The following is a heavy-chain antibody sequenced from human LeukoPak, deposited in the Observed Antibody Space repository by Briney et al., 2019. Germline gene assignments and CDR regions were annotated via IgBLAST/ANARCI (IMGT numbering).Heavy chain of an antibody. CDR2: MNPNSGNT. CDR3: ARGEIAAAAANWFDP. J-gene: IGHJ5*02. Sequence: ASVKVSCKASGYTFTSYDINWVRQATGQGLEWMGWMNPNSGNTGYAQKFQGRVTMTRNTSISTAYMELSSLRSEDTAVYYCARGEIAAAAANWFDPWGRGTLVTVSS. V-gene: IGHV1-8*01. CDR1: GYTFTSYD. D-gene: IGHD6-13*01.